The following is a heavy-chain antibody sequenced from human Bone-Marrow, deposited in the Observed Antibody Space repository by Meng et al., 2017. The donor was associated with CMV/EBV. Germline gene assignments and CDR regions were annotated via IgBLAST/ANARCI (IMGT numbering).Heavy chain of an antibody. J-gene: IGHJ4*02. V-gene: IGHV2-5*01. CDR3: AHSKPTYYYDSSGYYYINYFDY. CDR1: GFSLSTSGVG. Sequence: SGPTLVKPSQTLTLTCTLSGFSLSTSGVGVGWIRQPPGKALEWLALIYWHDDKRYSPSLKSRLTITKDTSKNQVVLTMTNMDPVDTATYYCAHSKPTYYYDSSGYYYINYFDYWGQGTLVTVSS. CDR2: IYWHDDK. D-gene: IGHD3-22*01.